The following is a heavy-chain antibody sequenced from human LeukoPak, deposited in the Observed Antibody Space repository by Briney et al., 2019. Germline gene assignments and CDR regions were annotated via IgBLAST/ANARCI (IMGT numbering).Heavy chain of an antibody. Sequence: PGGSLRLSCAASGFTFSSYAMSWVRQAPGKGLEWVSAISGSGGSTYYADSVKGRFTISRDNSKNTLYLQMNSLRAEDTAVYYCARVTTVTTWELETYYFDYWGQGTLVTVSS. CDR2: ISGSGGST. V-gene: IGHV3-23*01. CDR1: GFTFSSYA. J-gene: IGHJ4*02. CDR3: ARVTTVTTWELETYYFDY. D-gene: IGHD4-17*01.